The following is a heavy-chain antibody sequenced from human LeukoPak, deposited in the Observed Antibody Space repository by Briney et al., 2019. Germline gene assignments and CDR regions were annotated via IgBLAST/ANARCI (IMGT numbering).Heavy chain of an antibody. CDR2: INPNSGDT. CDR3: ARVDSGHDYGPS. V-gene: IGHV1-2*06. CDR1: GYTFTAYY. Sequence: GASVKVSCKASGYTFTAYYMHWVRQVPGQGLEWMGRINPNSGDTDYAQKFQGRVIMTRHTFISTAYMEVSRLRSDDTAVYYCARVDSGHDYGPSWGQGTTVTVSS. J-gene: IGHJ3*01. D-gene: IGHD5-12*01.